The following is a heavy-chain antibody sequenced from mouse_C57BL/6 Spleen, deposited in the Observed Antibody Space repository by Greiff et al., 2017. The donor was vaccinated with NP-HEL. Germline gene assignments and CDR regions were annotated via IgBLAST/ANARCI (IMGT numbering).Heavy chain of an antibody. CDR2: IYPGSGST. CDR3: ARISLYDGYYDD. D-gene: IGHD2-3*01. CDR1: GYTFTSYW. Sequence: QVQLQQPGAELVKPGASVKMSCKASGYTFTSYWITWVKQRPGQGLEWIGDIYPGSGSTNYNEKFKSKATLTVDTSSSTAYMQLSSLTSEDSAVYYCARISLYDGYYDDWGKGTTLTVSS. V-gene: IGHV1-55*01. J-gene: IGHJ2*01.